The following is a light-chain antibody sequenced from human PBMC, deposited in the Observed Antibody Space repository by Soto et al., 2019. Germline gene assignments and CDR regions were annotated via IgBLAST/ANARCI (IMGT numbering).Light chain of an antibody. Sequence: QAVVTQPPAVSGAPGQRVTISCTGSSSNIGAGYDVHWYQQLPGTAPKLLIYGNNNRPSGVPDRFSGSKSGTSASLAITGLQAEDEADYYCQSYDSSVSGSVFGGGTQLTVL. V-gene: IGLV1-40*01. CDR2: GNN. CDR3: QSYDSSVSGSV. CDR1: SSNIGAGYD. J-gene: IGLJ7*01.